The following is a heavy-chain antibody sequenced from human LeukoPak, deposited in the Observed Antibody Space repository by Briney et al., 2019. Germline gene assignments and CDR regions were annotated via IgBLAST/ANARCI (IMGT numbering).Heavy chain of an antibody. D-gene: IGHD3-3*01. V-gene: IGHV3-23*01. CDR3: AKDRAYYDFWSGYYTGATGFDY. CDR2: ISGSGGST. Sequence: WASLRLSCAASGFTFSSYAMSWVRQAPGKGLEWVSAISGSGGSTYHADSVKGRFTISRDNSKNTLYLQMNSLRAEDTAVYYCAKDRAYYDFWSGYYTGATGFDYWGQGTLVTVSS. J-gene: IGHJ4*02. CDR1: GFTFSSYA.